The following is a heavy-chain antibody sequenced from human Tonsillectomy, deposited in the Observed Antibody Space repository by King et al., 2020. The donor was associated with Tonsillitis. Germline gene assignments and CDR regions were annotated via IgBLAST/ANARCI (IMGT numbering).Heavy chain of an antibody. CDR3: ARDWDYGSGSASLDY. Sequence: QLQESGPGLVKPSETLSLTCTVSGGSISSYYWSWIRQPAGKGLEWIGRIDTSGSTNYNTSLKSRVPMSVDTSKNQFSLKLGSVTAAATAVYYCARDWDYGSGSASLDYWGQGTLVTVSS. V-gene: IGHV4-4*07. J-gene: IGHJ4*02. D-gene: IGHD3-10*01. CDR1: GGSISSYY. CDR2: IDTSGST.